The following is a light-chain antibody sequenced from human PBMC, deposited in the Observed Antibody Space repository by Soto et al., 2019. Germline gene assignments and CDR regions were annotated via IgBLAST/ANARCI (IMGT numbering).Light chain of an antibody. Sequence: EFVLTQSPGTLSLSPGERATPSCRASQTVRNNYLAWYQQKPGQAPRLLIYDASKRATGIPARFSGSGSGTDFTLTITSLEPEDFAVYYCQQRAIWRGVTFGPGTKVDIK. V-gene: IGKV3D-20*02. CDR2: DAS. CDR1: QTVRNNY. CDR3: QQRAIWRGVT. J-gene: IGKJ3*01.